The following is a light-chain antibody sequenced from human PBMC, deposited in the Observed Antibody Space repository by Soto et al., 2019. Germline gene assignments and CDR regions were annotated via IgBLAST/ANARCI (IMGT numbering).Light chain of an antibody. V-gene: IGLV2-14*01. CDR2: EVS. CDR1: SSDVGGYKF. Sequence: QSVLTQPASVSGSPGQSITISCTGTSSDVGGYKFVSWYQQHPGKAPKLMIYEVSNRPSGVSNRFSGSKSGNTASLTISGLQAEDEADYYCGTWDSSLSAGVFGGGTKVTVL. CDR3: GTWDSSLSAGV. J-gene: IGLJ3*02.